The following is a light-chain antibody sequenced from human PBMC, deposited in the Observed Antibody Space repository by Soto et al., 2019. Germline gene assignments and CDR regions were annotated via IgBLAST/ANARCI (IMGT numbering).Light chain of an antibody. CDR3: QQYRSSPYT. CDR1: ESVFYSSNSRNY. J-gene: IGKJ2*01. V-gene: IGKV4-1*01. Sequence: DIVMTQSPDSLAVSLGERATINCKSSESVFYSSNSRNYLAWYQQNPGQPPRLLIHWASTRESGVPDRFSGSGSGTEFPLTISSLQAEDVAVYYCQQYRSSPYTFGQGTKLEIK. CDR2: WAS.